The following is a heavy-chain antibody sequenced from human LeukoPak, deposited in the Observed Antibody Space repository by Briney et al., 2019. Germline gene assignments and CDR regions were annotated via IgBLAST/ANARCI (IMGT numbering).Heavy chain of an antibody. V-gene: IGHV4-59*01. J-gene: IGHJ4*02. CDR1: GGSFSSYY. Sequence: PSETLSLTCIVSGGSFSSYYWSWIRQPPGKGLEWIGYIYYSGSTNYNPSPKSRVTISVVTSKNQYSLKLGYVTAADTAVYYCARARYSSAPFDYWGQGTLITVSS. D-gene: IGHD6-25*01. CDR3: ARARYSSAPFDY. CDR2: IYYSGST.